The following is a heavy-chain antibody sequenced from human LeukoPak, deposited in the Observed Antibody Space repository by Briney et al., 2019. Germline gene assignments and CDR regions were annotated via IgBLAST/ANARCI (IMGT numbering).Heavy chain of an antibody. V-gene: IGHV3-11*01. CDR1: GFTFSDYY. D-gene: IGHD7-27*01. Sequence: GGSLRLSCAASGFTFSDYYMSWIRQAPGKGLEWVSYISSSGSTIYYADSVKGRFTISRDNAKNSLYLQMNSLRAEDTAVYYCARTTGEFVRGRPNFPLDYWGQGTLVTVSS. CDR2: ISSSGSTI. J-gene: IGHJ4*02. CDR3: ARTTGEFVRGRPNFPLDY.